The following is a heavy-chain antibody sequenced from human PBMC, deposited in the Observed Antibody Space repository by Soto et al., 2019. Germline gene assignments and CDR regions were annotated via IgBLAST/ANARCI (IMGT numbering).Heavy chain of an antibody. Sequence: SETLSLTCTVSGGSISSSSYYWGWIRQPPGKGLEWIGSIYYTGSTNYNPSLKTRVTISVDTSKNQFSLKLTSVSAADTAVYFCASQTANYYGSASYYLPFDYWGQGTLVTVSS. D-gene: IGHD3-10*01. CDR3: ASQTANYYGSASYYLPFDY. CDR1: GGSISSSSYY. CDR2: IYYTGST. J-gene: IGHJ4*02. V-gene: IGHV4-39*07.